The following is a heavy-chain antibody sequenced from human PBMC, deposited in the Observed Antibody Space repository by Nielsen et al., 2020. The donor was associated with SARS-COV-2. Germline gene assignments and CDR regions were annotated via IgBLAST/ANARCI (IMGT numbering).Heavy chain of an antibody. Sequence: GESLKISCAASGFTFSDYYMSWIRQAPGKGLEWVSYISSSSSYTNYADSVKGRLTISRDNAKNSLYLQMNSLRAEDTAVYYCARGNSSSWYRVYYYGMDVWGQGTTVTVSS. V-gene: IGHV3-11*05. CDR1: GFTFSDYY. D-gene: IGHD6-13*01. J-gene: IGHJ6*02. CDR2: ISSSSSYT. CDR3: ARGNSSSWYRVYYYGMDV.